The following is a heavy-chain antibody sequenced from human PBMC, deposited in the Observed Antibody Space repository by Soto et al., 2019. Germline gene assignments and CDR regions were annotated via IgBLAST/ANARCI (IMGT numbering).Heavy chain of an antibody. CDR2: ISYDGSNK. CDR1: GFTFSSYA. V-gene: IGHV3-30-3*01. J-gene: IGHJ4*02. D-gene: IGHD5-18*01. CDR3: ARDRDRTAMAYFDY. Sequence: GGSLRLSCAASGFTFSSYAMHWVRQAPGKGLEWVAVISYDGSNKYYADSVKGRFTISRDNSKNTLYLQMNSLRAEDTAVYYCARDRDRTAMAYFDYWGQGTLVTVSS.